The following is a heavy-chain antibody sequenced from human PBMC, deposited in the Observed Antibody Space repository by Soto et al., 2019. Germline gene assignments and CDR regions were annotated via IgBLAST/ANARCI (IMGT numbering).Heavy chain of an antibody. Sequence: SETLSLTCTVSGGSICSAGYYWSWIRQHPGKGLEWIGYIYYSGSTNYNPSLKSRVTISVDTSKNQFSLKLSSVTAADTAVYYCARGVGSSSSDFITLYNWFDPWGQGTLVTVSS. D-gene: IGHD6-6*01. J-gene: IGHJ5*02. CDR2: IYYSGST. CDR3: ARGVGSSSSDFITLYNWFDP. V-gene: IGHV4-61*08. CDR1: GGSICSAGYY.